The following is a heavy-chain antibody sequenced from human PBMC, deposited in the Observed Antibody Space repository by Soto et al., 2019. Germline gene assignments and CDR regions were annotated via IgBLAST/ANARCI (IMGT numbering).Heavy chain of an antibody. Sequence: QVQLVQSGAEVKKPGASVKVSCKASGYTFTNYGINWVRQAPRQGLEWLGWVSAYNGERRYAQRVQARVIMTTDTSTTTAYMGLRSLRSDDTAVYYCSRGTSIPASGDYWGQGTLVTVSS. CDR3: SRGTSIPASGDY. J-gene: IGHJ4*01. CDR2: VSAYNGER. V-gene: IGHV1-18*01. D-gene: IGHD6-6*01. CDR1: GYTFTNYG.